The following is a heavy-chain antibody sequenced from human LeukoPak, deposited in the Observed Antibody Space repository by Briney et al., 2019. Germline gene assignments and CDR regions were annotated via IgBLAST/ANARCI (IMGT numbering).Heavy chain of an antibody. CDR2: INWNGGST. Sequence: PGGSLRLSCAASGFTFDDYGMSWVRQAPGKGLEWVSGINWNGGSTGYADSVKGRFTISRDNAKNSLYLQMNSLRAEDTALYYCARLYGGPPYTVFDYWGQGTLVTVSS. CDR1: GFTFDDYG. CDR3: ARLYGGPPYTVFDY. D-gene: IGHD4-23*01. V-gene: IGHV3-20*04. J-gene: IGHJ4*02.